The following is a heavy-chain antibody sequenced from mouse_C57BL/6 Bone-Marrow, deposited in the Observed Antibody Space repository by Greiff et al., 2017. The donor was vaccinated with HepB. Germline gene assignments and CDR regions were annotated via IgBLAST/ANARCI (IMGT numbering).Heavy chain of an antibody. V-gene: IGHV5-16*01. CDR1: GFTFSDYY. D-gene: IGHD1-1*01. J-gene: IGHJ1*03. CDR2: INYDGSST. CDR3: ARDPYYYGSSGDWYFDV. Sequence: EVQLQESEGGLVQPGSSMKLSCTASGFTFSDYYMAWVRQVPEKGLEWVANINYDGSSTYYLDSLKSRFIISRDNAKNILYLQMSSLKSEDTATYYCARDPYYYGSSGDWYFDVWGTGTTVTVSS.